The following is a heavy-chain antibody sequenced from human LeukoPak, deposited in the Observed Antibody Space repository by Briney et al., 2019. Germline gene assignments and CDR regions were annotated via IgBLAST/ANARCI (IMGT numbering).Heavy chain of an antibody. CDR2: INPISGGT. Sequence: ASVKVSCKASGYTFTGYYIHWVRQAPGQGLEWMGWINPISGGTNYVQKFQGRVTMTRDTSIYTVYMELSRLRSDDTAVYYCHVFTMDRDAFDVWGQGTMVTVSS. D-gene: IGHD3-10*02. V-gene: IGHV1-2*02. CDR3: HVFTMDRDAFDV. CDR1: GYTFTGYY. J-gene: IGHJ3*01.